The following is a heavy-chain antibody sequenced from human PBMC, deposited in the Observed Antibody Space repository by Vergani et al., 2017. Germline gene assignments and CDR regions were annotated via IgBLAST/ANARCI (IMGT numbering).Heavy chain of an antibody. CDR1: GFSLSNARMG. CDR3: ARITRYYYDSSGYSQFDY. V-gene: IGHV2-26*01. J-gene: IGHJ4*02. CDR2: IFSNDEK. Sequence: QVTLTESGPVLVKPTETLTLTCTVSGFSLSNARMGVSWLRQPPGKALEWLAHIFSNDEKSYSTSLKSRLTISKDTSKSQVVLTMTNMDPVDTATYYCARITRYYYDSSGYSQFDYWGQGTLVTVSS. D-gene: IGHD3-22*01.